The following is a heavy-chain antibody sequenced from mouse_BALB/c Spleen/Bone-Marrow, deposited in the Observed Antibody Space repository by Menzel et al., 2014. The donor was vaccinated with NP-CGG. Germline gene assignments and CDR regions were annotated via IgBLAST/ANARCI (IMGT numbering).Heavy chain of an antibody. CDR2: INNNGGRT. Sequence: VHLVESGGGLVPPGPSLKLSCAVYGFTFSTYGMSWVRQTPDKRLELVASINNNGGRTYYPDSVKRRFTISRDNAKNTQYLQVSSLKSEVTAMYYCARDHVVGYWVQGTLVTVAA. V-gene: IGHV5-6-3*01. CDR3: ARDHVVGY. J-gene: IGHJ3*01. CDR1: GFTFSTYG.